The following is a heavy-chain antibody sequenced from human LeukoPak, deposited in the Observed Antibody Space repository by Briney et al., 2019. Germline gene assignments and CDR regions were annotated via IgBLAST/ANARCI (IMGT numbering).Heavy chain of an antibody. D-gene: IGHD5-18*01. V-gene: IGHV4-61*01. Sequence: PSETLSLTCTVSGGSISSSSYYWSWIRQPPGKGLEWIGYIYYSGSTNYNPSLKSRVTISVDTSKNQFSLKLSSVTAADTAVYYCVRGYSYGYFDYWGQGTLVTVSS. J-gene: IGHJ4*02. CDR2: IYYSGST. CDR1: GGSISSSSYY. CDR3: VRGYSYGYFDY.